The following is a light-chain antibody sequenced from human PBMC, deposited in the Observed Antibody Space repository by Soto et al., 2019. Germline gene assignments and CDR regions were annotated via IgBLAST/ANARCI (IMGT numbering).Light chain of an antibody. V-gene: IGKV3-15*01. CDR3: QQYNTWPPWT. CDR1: QSVSSN. CDR2: GAS. J-gene: IGKJ1*01. Sequence: EIVMTQSPATLSVSPGERATLSCRASQSVSSNLAWYQQKPGQAPRLLIYGASTRATGIPARFSGSGSGTEFTLTISSLQSEDFAGYYCQQYNTWPPWTFGQGTKVESK.